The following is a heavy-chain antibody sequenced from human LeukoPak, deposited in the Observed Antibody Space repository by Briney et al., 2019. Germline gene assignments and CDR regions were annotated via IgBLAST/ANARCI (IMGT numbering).Heavy chain of an antibody. CDR1: GFTFSSYW. CDR2: IKKDGSDK. CDR3: AKDFSVYYYDSRVLDY. V-gene: IGHV3-7*01. Sequence: GGSLRLSCAASGFTFSSYWMSWVRQAPGKGLEWVANIKKDGSDKYYVDSVKGRFTISRDNAKTSLYLQMNSLRAEDTAVYYCAKDFSVYYYDSRVLDYWGQGTLVTVSS. J-gene: IGHJ4*02. D-gene: IGHD3-22*01.